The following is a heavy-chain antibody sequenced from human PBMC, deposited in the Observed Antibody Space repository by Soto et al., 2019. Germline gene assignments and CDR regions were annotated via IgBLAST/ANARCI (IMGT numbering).Heavy chain of an antibody. D-gene: IGHD3-10*01. V-gene: IGHV4-59*01. CDR1: GGSISNFY. Sequence: SETLSLTCTVSGGSISNFYWSWIRQPPGKGLEWIGYIYYSGTTSYNPSLNSRVTISVDTSKNQFSLKLNSVTTADTAVYYCARESYYGSGATVVGYWGLGTLVTVSS. CDR2: IYYSGTT. J-gene: IGHJ4*02. CDR3: ARESYYGSGATVVGY.